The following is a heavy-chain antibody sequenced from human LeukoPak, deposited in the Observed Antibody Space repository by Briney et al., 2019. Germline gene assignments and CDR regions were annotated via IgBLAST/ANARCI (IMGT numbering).Heavy chain of an antibody. CDR1: GFTFSNAW. D-gene: IGHD1-26*01. J-gene: IGHJ1*01. Sequence: GGSLRLSCAASGFTFSNAWMSWVRQAPGKGLEWVGRIKSKTDGGTTDYAAPVKGRFTISRDDSKNTLFLQMNSLRAEDTALYYCARDRGGTYMYLQHWGQGTLVTVSS. CDR2: IKSKTDGGTT. CDR3: ARDRGGTYMYLQH. V-gene: IGHV3-15*05.